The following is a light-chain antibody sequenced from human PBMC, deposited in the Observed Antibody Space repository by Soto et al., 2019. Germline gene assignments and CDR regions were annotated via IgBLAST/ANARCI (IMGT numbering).Light chain of an antibody. J-gene: IGLJ1*01. Sequence: QSVLTQPPSASGSPGQSVTISCTGTSIDVGGYNYVSWYQQHPGKAPKLMIYEVSKRPSGVPDRFSGSKSGNTASLTVSGLQSGVEAAYYSGTYAGSLYVFGTGSKVTV. CDR3: GTYAGSLYV. V-gene: IGLV2-8*01. CDR1: SIDVGGYNY. CDR2: EVS.